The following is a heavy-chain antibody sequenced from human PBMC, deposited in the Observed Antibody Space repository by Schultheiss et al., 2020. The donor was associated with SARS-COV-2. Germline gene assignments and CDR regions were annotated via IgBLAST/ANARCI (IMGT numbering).Heavy chain of an antibody. CDR3: ARGPIVVVTAYYMDV. CDR2: IWYDGSNK. CDR1: GFTFSSYG. J-gene: IGHJ6*03. Sequence: GGSLRLSCAASGFTFSSYGMHWVRQAPGKGLEWVAVIWYDGSNKYYADSVKGRFTISRDNSKNTLYLQMNSLRAEDTAVYYCARGPIVVVTAYYMDVWGKGTTVTVSS. V-gene: IGHV3-33*01. D-gene: IGHD2-2*01.